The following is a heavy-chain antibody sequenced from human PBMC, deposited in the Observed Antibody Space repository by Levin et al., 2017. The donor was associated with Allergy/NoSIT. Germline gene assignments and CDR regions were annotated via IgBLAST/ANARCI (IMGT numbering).Heavy chain of an antibody. CDR2: IYWDDDK. V-gene: IGHV2-5*02. CDR3: AHSPLTHYDSTGHFDY. J-gene: IGHJ4*02. CDR1: GFSLSPSGVG. D-gene: IGHD3-22*01. Sequence: KVSGPTLVKPTQTLTLTCTFSGFSLSPSGVGVGWIRQPPGKALEWLALIYWDDDKRYSPSLKSRPTITKDTSKNQVVITMTDMDPVDTATYYCAHSPLTHYDSTGHFDYWGQGTLVTVSS.